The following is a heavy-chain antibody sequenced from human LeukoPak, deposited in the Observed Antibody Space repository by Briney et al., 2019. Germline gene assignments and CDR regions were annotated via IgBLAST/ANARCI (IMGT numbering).Heavy chain of an antibody. CDR2: IKSKTDGGTT. V-gene: IGHV3-15*01. Sequence: GGSLRLSCAASGFTFSNAWMSWVRQAPGRGLEWVGRIKSKTDGGTTDYAAPVKGRFTISRDDSKNTLYLQMNSLKTEDTAVYYCTTEGPFDSSGYSVSPYWGQVTLVTVSS. CDR1: GFTFSNAW. D-gene: IGHD3-22*01. CDR3: TTEGPFDSSGYSVSPY. J-gene: IGHJ4*02.